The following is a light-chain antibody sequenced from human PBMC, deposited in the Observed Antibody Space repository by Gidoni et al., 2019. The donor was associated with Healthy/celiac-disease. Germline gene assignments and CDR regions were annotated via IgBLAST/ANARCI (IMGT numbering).Light chain of an antibody. CDR3: QQYNNWPGLT. V-gene: IGKV3-15*01. Sequence: EVVMTQTPATLSVAPGERATLSCRASQSVSSNLAWYQQKPCQPPRRLIYGASTRATGNPARFSGSGSGTEFTITIISLQSEDFAVYYCQQYNNWPGLTFGGGTKVEIK. J-gene: IGKJ4*01. CDR1: QSVSSN. CDR2: GAS.